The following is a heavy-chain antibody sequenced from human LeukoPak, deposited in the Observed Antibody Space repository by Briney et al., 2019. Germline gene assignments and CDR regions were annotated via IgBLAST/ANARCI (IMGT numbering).Heavy chain of an antibody. D-gene: IGHD3-10*01. CDR2: FDPEDGET. CDR3: ATLSPSGDYFDY. CDR1: GYTLTELS. J-gene: IGHJ4*02. Sequence: ASVKVSCKVSGYTLTELSMNWVRQAPGKGLEWRGGFDPEDGETIYAQKFQGRVTMTEDTSTDTAYMELSSLRSEDTAVYYCATLSPSGDYFDYWGQGTLVTVSS. V-gene: IGHV1-24*01.